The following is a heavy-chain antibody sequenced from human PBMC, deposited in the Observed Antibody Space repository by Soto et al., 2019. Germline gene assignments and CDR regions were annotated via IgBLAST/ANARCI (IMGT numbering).Heavy chain of an antibody. V-gene: IGHV5-10-1*01. Sequence: GESLKISCKGSGYSFTSYWISWVRQMPGKGLEWMGRIDPSDSYTNYSPSFPGHVTISADKSISTAYLQWSSLKASDTAMYYCARVHVMVVAGSTFDYWGHGTLVTFSS. J-gene: IGHJ4*01. CDR2: IDPSDSYT. D-gene: IGHD6-19*01. CDR1: GYSFTSYW. CDR3: ARVHVMVVAGSTFDY.